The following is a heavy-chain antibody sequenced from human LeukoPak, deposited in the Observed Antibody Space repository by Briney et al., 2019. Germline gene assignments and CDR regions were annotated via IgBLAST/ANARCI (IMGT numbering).Heavy chain of an antibody. V-gene: IGHV3-21*01. CDR2: ISSRSNYI. CDR3: ARDYLGFGESGFDY. CDR1: GFXFSDHN. J-gene: IGHJ4*02. D-gene: IGHD3-10*01. Sequence: GGSLRLSCAVSGFXFSDHNMNWVRQAPGKGQEWVASISSRSNYIYYADSLKGRVTVSRDNARNSLFLQMTSLRAEDTAVYYCARDYLGFGESGFDYWGQGTQVIVSS.